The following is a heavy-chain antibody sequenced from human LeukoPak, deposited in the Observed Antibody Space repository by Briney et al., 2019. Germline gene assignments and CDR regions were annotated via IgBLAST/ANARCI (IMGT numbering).Heavy chain of an antibody. Sequence: ASETLSLTCTVSGGSISSYYWSWIRQPPGKGLEWIGYIYYSGSTNYNPSLKSRVTISVDTSKNQFSLKLSSVTAADTAVYYCARRRYYYDSSGYFDYWGQGTLVTVSS. CDR2: IYYSGST. CDR3: ARRRYYYDSSGYFDY. CDR1: GGSISSYY. V-gene: IGHV4-59*08. D-gene: IGHD3-22*01. J-gene: IGHJ4*02.